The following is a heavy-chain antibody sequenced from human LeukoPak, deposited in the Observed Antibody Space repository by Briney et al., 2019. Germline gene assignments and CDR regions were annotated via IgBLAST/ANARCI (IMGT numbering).Heavy chain of an antibody. CDR2: IYTSGST. CDR3: ARDSIAAAGTFGVLPYGMDV. D-gene: IGHD6-13*01. CDR1: GGSISSYY. V-gene: IGHV4-4*07. J-gene: IGHJ6*02. Sequence: SGTLSLTCTVSGGSISSYYWSWIRQPAGKGLEWIGRIYTSGSTNYNPSLKSRVTMSVDTSKNQFSLKLSSVTAADTAVYYCARDSIAAAGTFGVLPYGMDVWGQGTTVTASS.